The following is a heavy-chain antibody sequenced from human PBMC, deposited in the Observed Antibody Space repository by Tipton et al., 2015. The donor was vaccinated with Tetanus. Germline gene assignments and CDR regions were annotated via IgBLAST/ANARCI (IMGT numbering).Heavy chain of an antibody. Sequence: QLVQSGAEVKKPGSSVKVSCKASGGTFTNYALSWVRQAPGQGLEWEGGITPIFGTTNSAPKFQGRVTITADESTNTAYMELSSLISEDTAVYYCARAPNRMSRAYCFWGQGTQITVSS. CDR2: ITPIFGTT. D-gene: IGHD1-14*01. V-gene: IGHV1-69*01. J-gene: IGHJ4*02. CDR1: GGTFTNYA. CDR3: ARAPNRMSRAYCF.